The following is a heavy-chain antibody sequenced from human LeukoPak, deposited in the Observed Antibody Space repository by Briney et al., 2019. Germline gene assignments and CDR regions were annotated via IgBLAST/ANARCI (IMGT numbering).Heavy chain of an antibody. CDR1: GFTFSSYA. J-gene: IGHJ3*02. CDR2: ISGSGGST. CDR3: AKDRAYPNDVFGI. V-gene: IGHV3-23*01. Sequence: GGSLRLSCAASGFTFSSYAMSWVRQAPGKGLEWVSAISGSGGSTYYADSVKGRFTISRDTSTSTLFLQMNSLRADDTALYYCAKDRAYPNDVFGIWGQGTMVTVS. D-gene: IGHD2-21*01.